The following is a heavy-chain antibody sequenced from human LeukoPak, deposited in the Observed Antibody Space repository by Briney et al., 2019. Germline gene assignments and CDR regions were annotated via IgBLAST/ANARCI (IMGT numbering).Heavy chain of an antibody. CDR2: IWYDGSNK. CDR1: GFTFSSYG. V-gene: IGHV3-33*01. Sequence: GRSLRLSCAASGFTFSSYGMHWVRQAPGKGLEWVAVIWYDGSNKYYAGSVKGRFTISRDNSKNTLYLQMNSLRAEDTAVYYCARDSLWFGELSYYFDYWGLGTLVTVSS. D-gene: IGHD3-10*01. CDR3: ARDSLWFGELSYYFDY. J-gene: IGHJ4*02.